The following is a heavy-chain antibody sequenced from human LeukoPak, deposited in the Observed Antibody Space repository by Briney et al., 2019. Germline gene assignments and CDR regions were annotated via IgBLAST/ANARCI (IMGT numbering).Heavy chain of an antibody. Sequence: GRSLRLSCAASGFTFRNYVIHWVRQAPGKGLEWVAVTSSDLNVKLYADSVKGRFTISRDNSRSTLYLQMNSLRPEDTAIYYCAREGYYGSGSPPSLYFDYWGQGTLVTVSS. J-gene: IGHJ4*02. V-gene: IGHV3-30-3*01. D-gene: IGHD3-10*01. CDR3: AREGYYGSGSPPSLYFDY. CDR2: TSSDLNVK. CDR1: GFTFRNYV.